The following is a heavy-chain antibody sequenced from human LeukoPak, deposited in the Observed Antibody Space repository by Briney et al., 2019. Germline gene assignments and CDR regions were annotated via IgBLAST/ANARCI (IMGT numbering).Heavy chain of an antibody. D-gene: IGHD3-9*01. CDR2: INHSGST. V-gene: IGHV4-34*01. J-gene: IGHJ6*02. Sequence: SQTLSLTCAVYGGSFSGYYWSWIRQPPGKGLEWIGEINHSGSTNYNPSLKSRVTISVDTSKNQFSLKLSSVTAADTAVYYCARGGRYFDYYYGMDVWGQGTTVTVSS. CDR3: ARGGRYFDYYYGMDV. CDR1: GGSFSGYY.